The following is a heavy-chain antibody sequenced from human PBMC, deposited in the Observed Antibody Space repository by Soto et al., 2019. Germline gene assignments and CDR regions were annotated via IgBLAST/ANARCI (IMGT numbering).Heavy chain of an antibody. CDR2: IWYDGSNK. CDR3: ARDHLHSSSWYN. V-gene: IGHV3-33*01. J-gene: IGHJ4*02. CDR1: GLTFSSYG. D-gene: IGHD6-13*01. Sequence: GGSLRLSCAASGLTFSSYGMHWVRQAPGKGLEWVAVIWYDGSNKYYADSVKGRFTISRDNSKNTLYLQMNSLRAEDTAVYYCARDHLHSSSWYNWGQGTLVTVSS.